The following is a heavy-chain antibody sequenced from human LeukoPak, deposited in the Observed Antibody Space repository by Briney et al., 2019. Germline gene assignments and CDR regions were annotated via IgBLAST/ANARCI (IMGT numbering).Heavy chain of an antibody. J-gene: IGHJ4*02. CDR2: INTSGST. D-gene: IGHD3-3*01. CDR3: ARSCSGYYTRGYSYFDY. Sequence: PSETLSLTCTASGVSISSGSNYWSWIPQPAGKGLEWIRRINTSGSTNYNPSLKSRVTISVDTSKNQFSLKLSSVTAADTAVYYCARSCSGYYTRGYSYFDYWGQGTLVTVSS. CDR1: GVSISSGSNY. V-gene: IGHV4-61*02.